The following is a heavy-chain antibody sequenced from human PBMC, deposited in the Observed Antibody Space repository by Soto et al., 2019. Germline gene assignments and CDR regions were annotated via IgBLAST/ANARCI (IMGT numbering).Heavy chain of an antibody. CDR2: INHSGST. CDR1: GGSFSGYY. D-gene: IGHD3-3*01. CDR3: ARDTSYDFWSGYYSAYYYFDY. Sequence: QVQLQQWGAGLLKPSETLSLTCAVYGGSFSGYYWSWIRQPPGKGLEWIGEINHSGSTNYNPSLKSRVTISVDTSKNQFSRKLSSVTAADTAVYYCARDTSYDFWSGYYSAYYYFDYWGQGTLVTVSS. J-gene: IGHJ4*02. V-gene: IGHV4-34*01.